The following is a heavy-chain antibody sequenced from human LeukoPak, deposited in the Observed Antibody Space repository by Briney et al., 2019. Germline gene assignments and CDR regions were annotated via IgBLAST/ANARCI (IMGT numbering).Heavy chain of an antibody. J-gene: IGHJ4*02. Sequence: GGSLRLSCAASGFTFSSNGMHWVRQAPGKGLEWVAVIWYDGSNEYYADSVKGRFTISRDNSKNTLYLQMNSLRDEDTAVYYCARDRGDGSGTYCDYWGRGTLVTVSS. CDR3: ARDRGDGSGTYCDY. V-gene: IGHV3-33*01. CDR2: IWYDGSNE. CDR1: GFTFSSNG. D-gene: IGHD3-10*01.